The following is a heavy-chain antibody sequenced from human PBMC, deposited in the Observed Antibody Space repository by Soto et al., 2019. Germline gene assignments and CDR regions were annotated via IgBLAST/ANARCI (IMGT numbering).Heavy chain of an antibody. Sequence: QVQLQESGPGLVKPSQTLSLTCTVSGGSISIGGYFWSWIRQYPGKGLEWIGHIYYNGSTYYNPSLKSLVTISIDTSKNQFSLGLTSVTAADTAVYYCATDEYFGSEIYFYYYGMDVWGQGTTVTVSS. CDR1: GGSISIGGYF. J-gene: IGHJ6*02. D-gene: IGHD3-10*01. CDR3: ATDEYFGSEIYFYYYGMDV. CDR2: IYYNGST. V-gene: IGHV4-31*01.